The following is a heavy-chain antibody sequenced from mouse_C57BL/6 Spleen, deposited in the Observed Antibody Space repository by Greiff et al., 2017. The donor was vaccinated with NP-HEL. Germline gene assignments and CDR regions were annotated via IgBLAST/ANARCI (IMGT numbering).Heavy chain of an antibody. Sequence: QVQLQQSGAELVRPGTSVKVSCKASGYAFTNYLIEWVKQGPGQGLEWIGVINPGSGGTNYNEKFKGKATLTADKSSSTAYMQLSSLTSEDSAVYFCARSETGSFDYWGQGTTLTVSS. CDR3: ARSETGSFDY. V-gene: IGHV1-54*01. J-gene: IGHJ2*01. D-gene: IGHD4-1*01. CDR2: INPGSGGT. CDR1: GYAFTNYL.